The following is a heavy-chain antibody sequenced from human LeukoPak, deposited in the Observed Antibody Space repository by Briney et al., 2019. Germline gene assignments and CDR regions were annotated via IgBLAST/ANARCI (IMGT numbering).Heavy chain of an antibody. J-gene: IGHJ3*02. Sequence: PGGSLRLSCAASGFTFSSYWMSWVRQAPGKGLEWVANIKQDGSEKYYVDSVKGRFTISRDNAKNSLYLQMNSLRAEDTAVYYCARDRSSGFQGTFDIWGQGTMVTVSS. D-gene: IGHD6-19*01. V-gene: IGHV3-7*01. CDR2: IKQDGSEK. CDR3: ARDRSSGFQGTFDI. CDR1: GFTFSSYW.